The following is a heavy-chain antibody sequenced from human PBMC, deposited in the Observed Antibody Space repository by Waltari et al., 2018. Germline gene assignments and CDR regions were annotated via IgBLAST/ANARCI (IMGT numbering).Heavy chain of an antibody. D-gene: IGHD2-21*02. Sequence: QVQLVESGGGLVKPGGHLILSCVASGFAFSGFHMNWVRQAPGKGLQWVSFIHTGGGYTNYADSVKGRFTISRDDAKNSVYLQMNSLSADDTAVYFCARDLTAIRAFDYWGHGILVTVSS. CDR1: GFAFSGFH. V-gene: IGHV3-11*06. CDR2: IHTGGGYT. J-gene: IGHJ4*01. CDR3: ARDLTAIRAFDY.